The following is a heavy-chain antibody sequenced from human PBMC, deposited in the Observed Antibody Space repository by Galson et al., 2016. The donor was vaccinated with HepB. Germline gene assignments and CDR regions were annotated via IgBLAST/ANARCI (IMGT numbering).Heavy chain of an antibody. V-gene: IGHV3-48*03. J-gene: IGHJ4*02. CDR2: ISSTGNTI. CDR1: GFTFSSYE. Sequence: SLRLSCAASGFTFSSYEMNWVRQAPGKGLEWVSYISSTGNTIYYADSVKGRFTISRDNAKNSLHLQMNSLRAEDTAVYYCASSGWQIFDYGGQGALVTVSS. D-gene: IGHD6-19*01. CDR3: ASSGWQIFDY.